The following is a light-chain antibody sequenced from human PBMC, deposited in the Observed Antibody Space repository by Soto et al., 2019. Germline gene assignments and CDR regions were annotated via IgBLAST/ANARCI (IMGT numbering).Light chain of an antibody. CDR2: GAS. CDR1: QAISSH. Sequence: DIQLTQSPSFLSASVGGRVTITCRASQAISSHLAWYQQKPGKAPNLLIYGASTLQSGVPSRFSGSGSGTQFTLTSSSLQPEDFATYYCQQLNSYPLTFGHGTTVDIK. CDR3: QQLNSYPLT. J-gene: IGKJ3*01. V-gene: IGKV1-9*01.